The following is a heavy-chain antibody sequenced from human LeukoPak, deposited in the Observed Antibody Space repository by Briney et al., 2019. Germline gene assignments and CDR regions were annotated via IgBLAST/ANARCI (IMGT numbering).Heavy chain of an antibody. CDR3: AKGGRNCGGDCYYDF. J-gene: IGHJ4*02. V-gene: IGHV3-23*01. Sequence: GSLRLSCAASEFTFSSYVMNRVRQAPGKGLEWVSAIGGSGDTTYYADSVKGRFTISRDNSKNTLYLEMNSLRAEDTALYYCAKGGRNCGGDCYYDFWGQGTLVTVSS. CDR2: IGGSGDTT. CDR1: EFTFSSYV. D-gene: IGHD2-21*01.